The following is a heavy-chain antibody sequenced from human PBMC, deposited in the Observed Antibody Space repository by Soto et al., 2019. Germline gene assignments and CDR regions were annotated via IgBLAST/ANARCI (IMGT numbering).Heavy chain of an antibody. V-gene: IGHV2-5*01. Sequence: QITLKESGPTLVKPTQTLTLTCTFSGFSLTTSGVGVGWIRQPPGKALEWLALIYWNDDNRYSPSLQSRLTITKDTSKNQVVPSMTHMDPVDTATDNCACLPSGSSGYQSTSCLYCFDYWGQGTLVTVSS. J-gene: IGHJ4*02. CDR2: IYWNDDN. D-gene: IGHD2-15*01. CDR1: GFSLTTSGVG. CDR3: ACLPSGSSGYQSTSCLYCFDY.